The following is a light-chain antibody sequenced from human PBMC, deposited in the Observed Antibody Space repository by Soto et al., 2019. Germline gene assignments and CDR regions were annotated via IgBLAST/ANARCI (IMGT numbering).Light chain of an antibody. CDR3: QQSYSTHQT. CDR2: TTS. J-gene: IGKJ4*01. CDR1: PSIINF. V-gene: IGKV1-39*01. Sequence: DIQMTHSPSALSASVGDIVTITCRASPSIINFLNWYQQNPGKAPQLLIHTTSSLQSGVPSRFSASGTGTDFTLTISRLQPEDCATAYCQQSYSTHQTFGGGIKVE.